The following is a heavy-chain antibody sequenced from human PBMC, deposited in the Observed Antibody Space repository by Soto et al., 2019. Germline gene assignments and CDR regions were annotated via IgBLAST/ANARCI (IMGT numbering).Heavy chain of an antibody. CDR1: GGSFSGYS. D-gene: IGHD2-8*02. CDR2: INHTGST. Sequence: SETLSLTCAVYGGSFSGYSWTWIRQPPGTGLEWIGEINHTGSTNYNPSLKSRVTISVDTSKNQFSLKLTSVTAADTALYYCARDKITGLFDYWGQGTLVTVSS. J-gene: IGHJ4*02. CDR3: ARDKITGLFDY. V-gene: IGHV4-34*01.